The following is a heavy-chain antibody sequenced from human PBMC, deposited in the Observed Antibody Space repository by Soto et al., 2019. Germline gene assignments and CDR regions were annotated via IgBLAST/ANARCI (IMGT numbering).Heavy chain of an antibody. Sequence: QVQLVQSGAEVKKPGSSVSVSCKSSRGTFTTDAISWVRQAPGQGLEWMGVIIPVFGPPTYAQKFQGRVTISADESTSTVHFELSNPRSEDTAIYYCARGGHNSGWYRTLDIWGQGTLVTVST. CDR2: IIPVFGPP. CDR3: ARGGHNSGWYRTLDI. D-gene: IGHD6-19*01. J-gene: IGHJ4*02. V-gene: IGHV1-69*01. CDR1: RGTFTTDA.